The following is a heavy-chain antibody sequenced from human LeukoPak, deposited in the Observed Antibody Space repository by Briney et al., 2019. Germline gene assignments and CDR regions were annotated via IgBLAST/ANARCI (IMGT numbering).Heavy chain of an antibody. J-gene: IGHJ2*01. CDR2: VSPSGDIT. D-gene: IGHD7-27*01. CDR1: GFSLRNYD. V-gene: IGHV3-23*01. Sequence: GGSLRLSCEASGFSLRNYDMYWVRQAPGMGLEWVSGVSPSGDITYYADSVKGRFAISRDNSRNTVYFQLNSLRADDTAVYYCAKDIDWGRFDVWGRGTLVTVSS. CDR3: AKDIDWGRFDV.